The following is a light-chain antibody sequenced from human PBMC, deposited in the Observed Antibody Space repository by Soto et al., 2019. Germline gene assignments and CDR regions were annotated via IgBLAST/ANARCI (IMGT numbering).Light chain of an antibody. V-gene: IGKV1-8*01. CDR1: QGISSY. CDR3: QQYYSYPPT. Sequence: AIRMTQSPSSFSASTGDRVTITCRASQGISSYLDWYQQKPGKAPKLLIYAASTLQSGVPSRFSGSGSGTEFNLTISCLQSEDFATYYCQQYYSYPPTLGQGTKLEIK. J-gene: IGKJ2*01. CDR2: AAS.